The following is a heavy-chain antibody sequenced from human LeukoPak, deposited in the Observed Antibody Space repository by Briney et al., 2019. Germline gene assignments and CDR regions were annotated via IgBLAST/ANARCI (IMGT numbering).Heavy chain of an antibody. J-gene: IGHJ4*02. CDR1: GYTFTSNY. CDR2: ISPSGGST. CDR3: GRALLGGSDIYTPFSY. D-gene: IGHD3-10*01. Sequence: ASVKVSCKAFGYTFTSNYMHWVRQAPGQGPEWMGVISPSGGSTTYAQKFQGRVTLTRDMSTSTDYLELSSLRSEDTAVYYCGRALLGGSDIYTPFSYWGQGTLVTVSS. V-gene: IGHV1-46*01.